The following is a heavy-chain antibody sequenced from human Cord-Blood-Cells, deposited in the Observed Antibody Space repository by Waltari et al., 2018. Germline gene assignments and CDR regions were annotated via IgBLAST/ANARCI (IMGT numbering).Heavy chain of an antibody. D-gene: IGHD1-26*01. Sequence: QVQLVQSGAEVKKPGASVKVSCTASGYTFTGYYMHLVRQAPGPGLEWMGWINPNSGGTNYAQKFQGWVTMTRDTSISTAYMELSRLRSDDTAVYYCARTSIVGATRYYYYGMDVWGQGTTVTVSS. CDR3: ARTSIVGATRYYYYGMDV. V-gene: IGHV1-2*04. CDR1: GYTFTGYY. J-gene: IGHJ6*02. CDR2: INPNSGGT.